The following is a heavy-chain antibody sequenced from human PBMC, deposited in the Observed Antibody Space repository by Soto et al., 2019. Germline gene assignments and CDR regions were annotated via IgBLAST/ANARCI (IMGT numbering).Heavy chain of an antibody. D-gene: IGHD1-7*01. J-gene: IGHJ6*02. Sequence: QSGGSLRLSCAASGFTFSSYWMSWVRQAPGKGLEWVANIKQDGSEKYYVDSVKGRFTISRDNAKNSLYLQMNSLRAEDTAVYYCASLPLFIGITGTTVRGYYYYYGMDVWGQGTTVTVSS. V-gene: IGHV3-7*01. CDR2: IKQDGSEK. CDR3: ASLPLFIGITGTTVRGYYYYYGMDV. CDR1: GFTFSSYW.